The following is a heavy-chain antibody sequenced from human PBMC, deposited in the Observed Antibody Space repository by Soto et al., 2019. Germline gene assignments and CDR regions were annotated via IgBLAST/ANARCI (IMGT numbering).Heavy chain of an antibody. CDR2: IGTAGDT. D-gene: IGHD3-9*01. CDR1: GFTCSSYD. CDR3: ARAIDYEILTGYPAPPDY. V-gene: IGHV3-13*04. Sequence: GGSLRLSCAASGFTCSSYDMHWVRQATGKGLEWVSAIGTAGDTYYPGSVKGRFTISRENAKNSLYLQMNSLRAGDTAVYYCARAIDYEILTGYPAPPDYWGQGTLVTVSS. J-gene: IGHJ4*02.